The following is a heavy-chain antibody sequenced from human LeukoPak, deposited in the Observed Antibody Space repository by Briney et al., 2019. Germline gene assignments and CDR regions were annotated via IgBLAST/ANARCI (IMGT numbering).Heavy chain of an antibody. D-gene: IGHD2-2*01. CDR1: GGSFSGYY. V-gene: IGHV4-34*01. CDR2: INHSGST. Sequence: SETLSLTCAVYGGSFSGYYWSWIRQPPGKGLEWIGEINHSGSTNYNPSLKSRVTISADTSKNQFSLKLSSVTAADTAVYYCARGWGGYCSSTSCRPWGYYYYGMDVWGQGTTVTVSS. CDR3: ARGWGGYCSSTSCRPWGYYYYGMDV. J-gene: IGHJ6*02.